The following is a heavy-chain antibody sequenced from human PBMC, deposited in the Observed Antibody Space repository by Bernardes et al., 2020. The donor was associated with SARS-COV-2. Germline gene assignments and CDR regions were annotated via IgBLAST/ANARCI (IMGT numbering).Heavy chain of an antibody. CDR2: IYYRGTT. Sequence: MYLTFTFSGGSISTYNHHWGRLRPPPGKGLEWIGSIYYRGTTYHSPSLKSRVTMSVDTSRSQISLRLRSVTATDTAVYYCARMRVEYNMGGDVYNWFDPWGQGTLVTVSS. D-gene: IGHD1-1*01. CDR3: ARMRVEYNMGGDVYNWFDP. CDR1: GGSISTYNHH. J-gene: IGHJ5*02. V-gene: IGHV4-39*01.